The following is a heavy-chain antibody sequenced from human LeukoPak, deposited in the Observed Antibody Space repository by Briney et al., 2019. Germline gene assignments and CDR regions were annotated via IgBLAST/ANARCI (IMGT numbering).Heavy chain of an antibody. J-gene: IGHJ4*02. D-gene: IGHD3-10*01. Sequence: GGSLRLSCAASGFTFSSYSMHWVRQAPGKGLEWVAFIRFDGSNKYYADSVKGRFTISRDNSKNTLYLQMNSLRAEDTAVYYCAKDSGQYFDYWGQGTLVTVSS. CDR2: IRFDGSNK. V-gene: IGHV3-30*02. CDR3: AKDSGQYFDY. CDR1: GFTFSSYS.